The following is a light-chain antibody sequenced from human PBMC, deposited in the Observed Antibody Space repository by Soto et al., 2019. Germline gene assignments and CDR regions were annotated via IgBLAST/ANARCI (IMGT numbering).Light chain of an antibody. CDR1: SSNIAAGFD. Sequence: QSVLTQPPSVSGAPGQRVTISCTGSSSNIAAGFDVHWYQQLPGTAPKLLIYGNNNRPSGVPDRFSGSESGTSASLAITGLQAEDEADYYCHSYDTRLSGSLFGGGTKVTVL. J-gene: IGLJ3*02. V-gene: IGLV1-40*01. CDR2: GNN. CDR3: HSYDTRLSGSL.